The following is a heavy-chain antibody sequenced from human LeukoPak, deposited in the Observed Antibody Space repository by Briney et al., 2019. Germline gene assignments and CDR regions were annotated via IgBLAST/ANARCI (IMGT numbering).Heavy chain of an antibody. Sequence: PSETLSLTFTISGGSISSSSYYSGWIRRPPGNGLEWLGRIYYSVSTYYKPYLKSRVTISVDTSKNQFSLKLSSVAAADTAVYYCARDLPGGIRNGYCSSTSCYGRINWFDPWGQGTLVTVSS. J-gene: IGHJ5*02. V-gene: IGHV4-39*07. D-gene: IGHD2-2*01. CDR2: IYYSVST. CDR1: GGSISSSSYY. CDR3: ARDLPGGIRNGYCSSTSCYGRINWFDP.